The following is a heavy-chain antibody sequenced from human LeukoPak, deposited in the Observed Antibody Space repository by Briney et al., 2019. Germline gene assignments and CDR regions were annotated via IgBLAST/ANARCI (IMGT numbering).Heavy chain of an antibody. CDR2: IYYSGST. CDR1: GGSISSYY. V-gene: IGHV4-59*01. J-gene: IGHJ5*02. Sequence: PSETLSLTCTVSGGSISSYYWSWIRQPPGKGLEWIGYIYYSGSTNYNPSLKSRVTVSVDTSKNQFSLRLRSVTAADTAVYYCARDVGSSGWFDPWGQGTLVTVSS. CDR3: ARDVGSSGWFDP. D-gene: IGHD6-6*01.